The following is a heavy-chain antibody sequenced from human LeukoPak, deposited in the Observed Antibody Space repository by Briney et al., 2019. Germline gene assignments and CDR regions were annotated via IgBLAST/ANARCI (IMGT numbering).Heavy chain of an antibody. CDR3: AKDRYYGSGSYFAYYFDY. J-gene: IGHJ4*02. D-gene: IGHD3-10*01. CDR1: GFTFTNYG. Sequence: GGSLRLSCAASGFTFTNYGMHWVRQAPGKGLEWVAVISYDGRNKYYADSVKGRFTISRDNSKNTLYLQMNSLRAEDTAVYYCAKDRYYGSGSYFAYYFDYWGQGTLVTVSS. V-gene: IGHV3-30*18. CDR2: ISYDGRNK.